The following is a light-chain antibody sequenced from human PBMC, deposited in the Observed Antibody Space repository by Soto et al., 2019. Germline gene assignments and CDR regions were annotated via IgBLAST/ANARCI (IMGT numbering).Light chain of an antibody. V-gene: IGLV2-8*01. CDR1: SSDVGGYNY. CDR3: SSYAGSNNVL. CDR2: AVT. Sequence: QSALTQPPSASGSPGQSVTISCTGTSSDVGGYNYVSWYQQHPGKAPKLMIYAVTKRPSGVPDRFSVSKSGNTASLTVSGLQAEDEADYYCSSYAGSNNVLFGGGTKVTVL. J-gene: IGLJ2*01.